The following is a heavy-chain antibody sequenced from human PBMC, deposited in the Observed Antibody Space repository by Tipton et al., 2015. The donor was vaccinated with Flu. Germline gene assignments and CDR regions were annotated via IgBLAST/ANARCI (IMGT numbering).Heavy chain of an antibody. V-gene: IGHV3-48*03. J-gene: IGHJ4*02. CDR1: GFSFSSYE. Sequence: QLVQSGGGLVQPGGSLRLSCAASGFSFSSYEMNWVRQAPGKGLEWASHISSSGTTIYYADSVKGRFTISRDNAKNSLYLQMNSLRAEDTAVYYCARRYCSSTSCLFDYWGQGTLVTVSS. CDR3: ARRYCSSTSCLFDY. D-gene: IGHD2-2*01. CDR2: ISSSGTTI.